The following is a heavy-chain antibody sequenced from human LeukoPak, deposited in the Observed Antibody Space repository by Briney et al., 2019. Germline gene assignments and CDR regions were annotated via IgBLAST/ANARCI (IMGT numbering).Heavy chain of an antibody. CDR1: GFTFSSYA. CDR2: ISGSGGST. J-gene: IGHJ4*02. V-gene: IGHV3-23*01. CDR3: AKDRAPSVYGTSQFDY. D-gene: IGHD4-17*01. Sequence: PGGSLRLSCAASGFTFSSYAMSWVRQAPGKGLEWVSAISGSGGSTYYADSVKGRFTISRDNSKNTLYLQMNSLRAEDTAVYYCAKDRAPSVYGTSQFDYWGQGTLVTVSS.